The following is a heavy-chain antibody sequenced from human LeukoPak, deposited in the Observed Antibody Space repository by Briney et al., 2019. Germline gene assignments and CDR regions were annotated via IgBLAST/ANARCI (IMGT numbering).Heavy chain of an antibody. CDR3: GRSRRINASLYYYMDV. CDR1: GFTFSSYE. Sequence: GGSLRLSCEASGFTFSSYEMNWVRQAPGKGLEWVSSIRSTGDSTFYADSVKGRFTISRDNSKNTVYLLMNSLRTEDTAVYYCGRSRRINASLYYYMDVWGKGTTVTVSS. D-gene: IGHD2-15*01. V-gene: IGHV3-23*01. CDR2: IRSTGDST. J-gene: IGHJ6*03.